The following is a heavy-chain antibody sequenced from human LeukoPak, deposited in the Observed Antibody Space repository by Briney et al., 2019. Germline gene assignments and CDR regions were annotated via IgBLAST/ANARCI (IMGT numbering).Heavy chain of an antibody. CDR2: IYSSGTT. Sequence: SETLSLTCVVSGGSVHRSYWSWVRQPPGKGLEWIGRIYSSGTTDYSPSLKSRLTIAIDTSKNQFSLRLASVTAADTAVYYCGRRPALDGPATNCGQGILVAVSS. CDR3: GRRPALDGPATN. D-gene: IGHD2-15*01. CDR1: GGSVHRSY. J-gene: IGHJ4*02. V-gene: IGHV4-59*02.